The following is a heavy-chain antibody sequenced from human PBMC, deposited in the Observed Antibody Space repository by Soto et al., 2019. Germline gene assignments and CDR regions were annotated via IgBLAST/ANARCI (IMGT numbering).Heavy chain of an antibody. CDR2: IVGSGSGT. J-gene: IGHJ2*01. CDR1: GFTFRSYA. D-gene: IGHD7-27*01. CDR3: AKKGSPSGDHSNWYFDL. V-gene: IGHV3-23*01. Sequence: PGGSLRLSCAASGFTFRSYAMGWVRQGPGKGLEWISTIVGSGSGTFYADSVKGRLTISRDNSKNTLYLQMDSLSADDTAVYFCAKKGSPSGDHSNWYFDLWGRGTLVTVSA.